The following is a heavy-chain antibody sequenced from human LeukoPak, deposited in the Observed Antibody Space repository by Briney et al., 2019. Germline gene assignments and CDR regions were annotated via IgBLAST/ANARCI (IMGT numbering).Heavy chain of an antibody. J-gene: IGHJ4*02. Sequence: ASVKVSCKASGYTFTAYYMHWVRQAPGQGLEWMGWINPNTGGTNYAPKFQGRVTMTRDTSISAAYMVLSSLTFDDTAVYYCAKDRRLFDYWGQGTLVTVSS. CDR1: GYTFTAYY. V-gene: IGHV1-2*02. CDR2: INPNTGGT. CDR3: AKDRRLFDY.